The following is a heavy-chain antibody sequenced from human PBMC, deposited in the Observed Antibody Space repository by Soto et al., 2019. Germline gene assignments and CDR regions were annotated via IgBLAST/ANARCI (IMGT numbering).Heavy chain of an antibody. V-gene: IGHV2-5*01. CDR1: GISLSTSGVG. CDR3: ARGLASLPVFAFDI. Sequence: SGPTLVNPTQTLTLTCTLSGISLSTSGVGLGWIRQTPGKALEWLALVYWNDDAHYSPSLRSRLTITKDTSKNHAVLTMTNMDPVDTATYYCARGLASLPVFAFDIWGQGTVVTVSS. J-gene: IGHJ3*02. CDR2: VYWNDDA.